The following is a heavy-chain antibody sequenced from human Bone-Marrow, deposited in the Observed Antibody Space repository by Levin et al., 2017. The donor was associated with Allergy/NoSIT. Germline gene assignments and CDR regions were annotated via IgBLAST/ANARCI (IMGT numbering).Heavy chain of an antibody. CDR1: GFIFNNYW. CDR2: VTGDGSDT. J-gene: IGHJ4*02. CDR3: ARGWVVGGTRAIFLDY. V-gene: IGHV3-74*01. D-gene: IGHD1-26*01. Sequence: GGSLRLSCAASGFIFNNYWMHWVRQAPGKGLVWVSRVTGDGSDTNYADSVKGRFTISRDNAKNTLYLQMNSMRAEDTAVYYCARGWVVGGTRAIFLDYWGQGPRVTVSS.